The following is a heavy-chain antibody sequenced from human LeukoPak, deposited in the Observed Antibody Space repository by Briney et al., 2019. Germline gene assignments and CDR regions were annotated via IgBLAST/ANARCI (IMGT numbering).Heavy chain of an antibody. D-gene: IGHD3-22*01. CDR1: GFTFSSYW. CDR3: ARDLPDYYDSSGYPPFY. J-gene: IGHJ4*02. V-gene: IGHV3-7*01. CDR2: IKEDGSEK. Sequence: PGGSLRLSCAASGFTFSSYWMSWVRQAPGKGLEWVANIKEDGSEKYYVDSVKGRFTISRDNAKNSLYLQMNSLRAEDTAVYYCARDLPDYYDSSGYPPFYWGQGTLVTVSS.